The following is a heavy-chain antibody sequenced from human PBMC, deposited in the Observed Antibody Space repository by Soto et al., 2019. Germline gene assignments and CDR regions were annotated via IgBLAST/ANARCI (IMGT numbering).Heavy chain of an antibody. CDR3: ARGRVGALVINDY. Sequence: GGSLRLSCAASGFTFSSHGMHWVRQAPGKGLEWVAVIWYDGSNKYYADSVKGRFTISRDNSKNTLYLQMNSLRAEDTAVYYCARGRVGALVINDYWGQGTPVTVSS. D-gene: IGHD1-26*01. J-gene: IGHJ4*02. CDR1: GFTFSSHG. CDR2: IWYDGSNK. V-gene: IGHV3-33*01.